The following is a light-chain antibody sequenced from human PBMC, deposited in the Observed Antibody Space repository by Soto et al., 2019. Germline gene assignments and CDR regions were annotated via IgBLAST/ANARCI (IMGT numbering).Light chain of an antibody. CDR1: QSVSTRC. CDR2: GAS. V-gene: IGKV3-20*01. Sequence: ESMLTQSPGTLSLTTGERATLSCRASQSVSTRCLAWYQQKPGQAPRLLIYGASIRAAGIPDRFSGSGSGTDFTLTISRLEPEDFAVYYRHQFGSSPLAFTFGQGTKLEI. J-gene: IGKJ2*01. CDR3: HQFGSSPLAFT.